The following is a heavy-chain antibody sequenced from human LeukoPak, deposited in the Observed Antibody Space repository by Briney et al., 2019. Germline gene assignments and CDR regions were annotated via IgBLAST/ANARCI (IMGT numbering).Heavy chain of an antibody. CDR2: IYPADSDI. CDR3: ARQEYCSGGSCYTWFDP. J-gene: IGHJ5*02. CDR1: GYIINNYW. D-gene: IGHD2-15*01. Sequence: PGESLKISCKGSGYIINNYWIGWVRRMPGKGLEWMGIIYPADSDIGYSPSFQGQVTISADKSISTAYLQWSSLKASDTAMYYCARQEYCSGGSCYTWFDPWGQGTLVIVSS. V-gene: IGHV5-51*01.